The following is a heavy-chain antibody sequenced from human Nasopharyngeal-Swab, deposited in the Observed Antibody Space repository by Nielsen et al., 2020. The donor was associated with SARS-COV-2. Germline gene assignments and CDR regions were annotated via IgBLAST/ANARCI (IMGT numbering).Heavy chain of an antibody. V-gene: IGHV1-2*06. CDR3: ATTLQWLVTNWFDP. J-gene: IGHJ5*02. CDR1: GYTFTGYY. D-gene: IGHD6-19*01. Sequence: ASVKVSCKASGYTFTGYYMHWVRQAPGQGLEWMGRINPNSGGTNYAQKFQGRGTMTRDTSISTAYMELSRLRSDDTAVYYCATTLQWLVTNWFDPWGQGTLVTVSS. CDR2: INPNSGGT.